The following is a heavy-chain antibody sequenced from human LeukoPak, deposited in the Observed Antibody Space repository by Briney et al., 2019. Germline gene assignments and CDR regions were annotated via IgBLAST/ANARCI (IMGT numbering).Heavy chain of an antibody. CDR3: ASLTPLRAARPFYYFDY. D-gene: IGHD6-6*01. V-gene: IGHV3-7*01. CDR1: GFTFSSYW. J-gene: IGHJ4*02. Sequence: GGSLRLSCAASGFTFSSYWMSWVRQAPGKGLEWVANIKQDGSEKYYVDSVKGRFTISRDNAKNSLYLQMNSLRAEDTAVYYCASLTPLRAARPFYYFDYWGQGTLVTVSS. CDR2: IKQDGSEK.